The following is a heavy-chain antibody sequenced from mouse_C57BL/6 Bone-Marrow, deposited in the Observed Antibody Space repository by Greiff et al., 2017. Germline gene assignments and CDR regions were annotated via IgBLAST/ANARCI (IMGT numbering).Heavy chain of an antibody. D-gene: IGHD2-2*01. J-gene: IGHJ1*03. CDR1: GFNIKDDY. CDR3: TDHGYDGYFDV. CDR2: IDPENGDT. Sequence: EVQLQQSGAELVRPGASVKLSCTASGFNIKDDYMHWVKQRPEQGLEWTGWIDPENGDTEYASKFQGKATITADTSSNTAYLQLSSLTSEDTAVYYCTDHGYDGYFDVWGTGTTVTVSS. V-gene: IGHV14-4*01.